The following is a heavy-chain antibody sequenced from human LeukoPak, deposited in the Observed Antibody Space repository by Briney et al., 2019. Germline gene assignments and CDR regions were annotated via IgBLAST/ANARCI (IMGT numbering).Heavy chain of an antibody. CDR2: ISYDGSNK. CDR1: GFTFSSYA. J-gene: IGHJ4*02. Sequence: GGSLRLSCAASGFTFSSYAMHWVRQAPGKGLEWVAVISYDGSNKYYADSVKSRFTISRDNSKNTLYLQMNSLRAEDTAVYYCARDREYYDSSGYYNFDYWGQGTLVTVSS. CDR3: ARDREYYDSSGYYNFDY. D-gene: IGHD3-22*01. V-gene: IGHV3-30-3*01.